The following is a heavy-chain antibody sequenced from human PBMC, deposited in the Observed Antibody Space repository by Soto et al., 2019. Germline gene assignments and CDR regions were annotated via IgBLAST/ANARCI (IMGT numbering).Heavy chain of an antibody. CDR1: GYTFTSYA. J-gene: IGHJ4*02. CDR3: ARGATYDFWSGYSPFFDY. Sequence: AASVKVSCKASGYTFTSYAMHWVRQAPGQRLEWMGWINAGNGNTKYSQKFQGRVTITRDTSASTAYMELSSLRSEDTAVYYCARGATYDFWSGYSPFFDYWGQGTLVTVSS. CDR2: INAGNGNT. V-gene: IGHV1-3*01. D-gene: IGHD3-3*01.